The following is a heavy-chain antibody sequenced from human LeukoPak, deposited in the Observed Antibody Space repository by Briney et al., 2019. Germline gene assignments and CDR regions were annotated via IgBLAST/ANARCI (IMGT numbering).Heavy chain of an antibody. D-gene: IGHD5-24*01. CDR3: ARAKVDNFKRWLQLKGEYYFDY. J-gene: IGHJ4*02. V-gene: IGHV1-8*01. Sequence: SVKVSCKASGYTFTSYDINWVRQATGQGLDGMGWMNPNSGNTGYAQKFQGRVTMTRNTSISTAYMELRSLRSEATAVYYCARAKVDNFKRWLQLKGEYYFDYWGQGTLVTVSS. CDR1: GYTFTSYD. CDR2: MNPNSGNT.